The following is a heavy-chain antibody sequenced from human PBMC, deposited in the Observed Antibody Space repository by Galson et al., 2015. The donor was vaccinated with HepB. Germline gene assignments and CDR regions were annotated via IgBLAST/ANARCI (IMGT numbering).Heavy chain of an antibody. D-gene: IGHD6-19*01. CDR3: ARDSSGWYRDYYYYGMDV. V-gene: IGHV3-21*01. Sequence: SLRLSCAASGFTFSSYSMNWVRQAPGKGLEWVSSISSSSSYIYYADSVKGRFTISRDNAKNSLYLQMNSLRAEDTAVYYCARDSSGWYRDYYYYGMDVWGQGTTVTVSS. J-gene: IGHJ6*02. CDR2: ISSSSSYI. CDR1: GFTFSSYS.